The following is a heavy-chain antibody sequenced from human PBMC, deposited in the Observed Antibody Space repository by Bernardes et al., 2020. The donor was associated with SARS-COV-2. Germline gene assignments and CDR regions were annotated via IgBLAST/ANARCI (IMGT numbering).Heavy chain of an antibody. Sequence: SETLSLTCTVSGGSISSYYWSWIRQPPGKGLEWIGYIYYSGSTNYNPSLKSRVTISVDTSKNQFSLKLSSVTAADTAVYYCASSIAARRNYYYGMDVWGQGTTVTVSS. J-gene: IGHJ6*02. CDR2: IYYSGST. D-gene: IGHD6-6*01. V-gene: IGHV4-59*08. CDR3: ASSIAARRNYYYGMDV. CDR1: GGSISSYY.